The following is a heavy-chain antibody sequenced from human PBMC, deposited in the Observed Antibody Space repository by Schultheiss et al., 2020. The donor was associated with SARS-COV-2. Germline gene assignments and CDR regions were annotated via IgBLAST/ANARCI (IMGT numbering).Heavy chain of an antibody. CDR1: GGSISSSNW. Sequence: SETLSLTCAVSGGSISSSNWWSWVCQPPGKGLEWIGEIYHSGSTYYNPSLKSRVTISVDTSKNQFSLKLSSVTAADTAVYYCARHRSSGWHVGYWGQGTLVTVSS. D-gene: IGHD6-19*01. CDR2: IYHSGST. J-gene: IGHJ4*02. CDR3: ARHRSSGWHVGY. V-gene: IGHV4-4*02.